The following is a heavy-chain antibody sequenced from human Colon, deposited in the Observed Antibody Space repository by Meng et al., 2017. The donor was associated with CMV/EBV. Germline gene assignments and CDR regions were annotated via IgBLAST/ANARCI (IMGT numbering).Heavy chain of an antibody. D-gene: IGHD3-10*01. CDR2: INPNSGGT. CDR1: GYTFTGYY. Sequence: QVQLGQSGDEVKKPGAALRVSCKASGYTFTGYYVHWVRQAPGQGLEWMRWINPNSGGTNYAQKFQGRVIMTRDTSISTAYMELSRLRSADTAVYYCARDLRVWFGEFKNWGQGTLVTVSS. J-gene: IGHJ4*02. V-gene: IGHV1-2*02. CDR3: ARDLRVWFGEFKN.